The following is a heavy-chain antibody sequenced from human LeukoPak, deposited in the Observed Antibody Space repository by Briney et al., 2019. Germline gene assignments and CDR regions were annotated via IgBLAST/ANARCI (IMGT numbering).Heavy chain of an antibody. CDR3: ARLTECSTSCFFDY. Sequence: KASETLSLTCAVYGGSFSGYYWSWIRQHPGKGLEWIGYIYYSGSTYYNPSLKSRVTISVDTSKNQFSLKLSSVTAADTAVYYCARLTECSTSCFFDYWGQGTLVTVSS. V-gene: IGHV4-31*11. CDR1: GGSFSGYY. CDR2: IYYSGST. J-gene: IGHJ4*02. D-gene: IGHD2-2*01.